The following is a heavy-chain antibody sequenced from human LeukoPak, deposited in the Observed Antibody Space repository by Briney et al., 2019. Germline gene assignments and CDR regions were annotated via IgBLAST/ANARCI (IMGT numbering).Heavy chain of an antibody. Sequence: PWGSLRLSCAASGFTFSSYEMNWVRQAPGKGLEWVSAISGSGGSTYYADSVKGRFTISRDNSKNTLYLQMNSLRAEDTAVYYCAKEGGGGYYDSSGYYYPFDYWGQGTLVTVSS. V-gene: IGHV3-23*01. CDR1: GFTFSSYE. CDR3: AKEGGGGYYDSSGYYYPFDY. CDR2: ISGSGGST. D-gene: IGHD3-22*01. J-gene: IGHJ4*02.